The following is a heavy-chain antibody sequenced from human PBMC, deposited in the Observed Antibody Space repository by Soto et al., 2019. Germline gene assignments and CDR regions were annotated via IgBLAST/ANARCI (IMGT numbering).Heavy chain of an antibody. Sequence: QVQLVESGGGVVQPGKSLRLSCAASGFTFSSYGMHWVRQAPGKGLEWVAVISYDGSNEYYADSVKGRFTISRDNSKNTLYLQMNSLRAEDTGVYYCAKGTYYDILTGYSPNYYYYYGMDVWGQGTTVTVSS. CDR1: GFTFSSYG. CDR3: AKGTYYDILTGYSPNYYYYYGMDV. CDR2: ISYDGSNE. V-gene: IGHV3-30*18. D-gene: IGHD3-9*01. J-gene: IGHJ6*02.